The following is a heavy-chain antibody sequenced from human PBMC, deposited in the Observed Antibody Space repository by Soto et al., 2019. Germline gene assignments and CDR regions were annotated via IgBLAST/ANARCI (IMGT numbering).Heavy chain of an antibody. CDR2: INSDGSST. V-gene: IGHV3-74*01. J-gene: IGHJ6*03. CDR3: AKIVLPYCYMDV. Sequence: GSLRLSCAASGFTFSSYWMHWVRQAPGKGLVWVSRINSDGSSTSYADSVKGRFTISRDNAKNTLYLQMNSLRAEDTAVYYCAKIVLPYCYMDVWGKGTTVTVSS. D-gene: IGHD3-16*02. CDR1: GFTFSSYW.